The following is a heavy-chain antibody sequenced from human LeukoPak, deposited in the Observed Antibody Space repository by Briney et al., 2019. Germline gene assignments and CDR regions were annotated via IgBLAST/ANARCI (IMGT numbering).Heavy chain of an antibody. CDR1: GYSFTSYW. J-gene: IGHJ4*02. D-gene: IGHD3-22*01. CDR3: ARQVESGHYYDSSGYYDY. Sequence: GESLKISCKGSGYSFTSYWIGWVRQMPGKGLEWMGIIYPGDSDTRYSPSFQGQVTISADKSISTAYLQWSSLKASDTAMYYCARQVESGHYYDSSGYYDYWGQGTLVTVSS. V-gene: IGHV5-51*01. CDR2: IYPGDSDT.